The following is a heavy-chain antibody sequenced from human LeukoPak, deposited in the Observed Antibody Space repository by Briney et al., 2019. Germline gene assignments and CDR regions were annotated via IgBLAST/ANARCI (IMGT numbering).Heavy chain of an antibody. CDR2: ISSSSSYT. J-gene: IGHJ4*02. V-gene: IGHV3-11*06. CDR1: GFTFSDYY. Sequence: GSLRLSCAASGFTFSDYYMSWIRQAPGKGLEGVSYISSSSSYTNYADSVKGRFTISRDNAKNSLYLQMNSLRAEDTAVYYCARSPLWFGELFDYWGQGTLVTVSS. D-gene: IGHD3-10*01. CDR3: ARSPLWFGELFDY.